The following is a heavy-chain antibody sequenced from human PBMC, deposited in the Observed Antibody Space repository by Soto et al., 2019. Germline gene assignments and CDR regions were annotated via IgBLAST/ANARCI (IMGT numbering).Heavy chain of an antibody. CDR1: GFSLSTSGMC. CDR2: IDWDDDK. Sequence: SGPTLVNPTQTLTLTCTFSGFSLSTSGMCVSWIRQPPGKALEWLARIDWDDDKYYSTSLKTRLTISKDTSKNQVVLTMTNMDPVDTATYYCARTSLWLGEYGFDPWGQETLVTVPS. J-gene: IGHJ5*02. V-gene: IGHV2-70*11. CDR3: ARTSLWLGEYGFDP. D-gene: IGHD3-10*01.